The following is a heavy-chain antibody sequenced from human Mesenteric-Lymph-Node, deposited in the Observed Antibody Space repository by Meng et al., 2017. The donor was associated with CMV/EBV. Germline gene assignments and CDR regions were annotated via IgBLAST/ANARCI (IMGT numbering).Heavy chain of an antibody. CDR3: ARNSIAVAGYDY. J-gene: IGHJ4*02. CDR1: GGTFSSYA. D-gene: IGHD6-19*01. Sequence: SVKVSCKASGGTFSSYAISWVRQAPGQGLEWMGGIIPILGIANYAQKFQGRVTITADKSTSTAYMELSSLRSEDTSVYYCARNSIAVAGYDYWGQGTLVTVSS. CDR2: IIPILGIA. V-gene: IGHV1-69*10.